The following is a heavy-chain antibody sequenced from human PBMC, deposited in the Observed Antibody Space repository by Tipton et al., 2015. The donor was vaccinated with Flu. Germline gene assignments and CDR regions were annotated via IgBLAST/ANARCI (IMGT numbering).Heavy chain of an antibody. CDR2: IFHSGTT. V-gene: IGHV4-39*07. D-gene: IGHD2-15*01. CDR1: GGSVSSSDFY. J-gene: IGHJ4*02. CDR3: TRQVEAATRSSS. Sequence: TLSLTFTVSGGSVSSSDFYWGWVRQPPGKGPEWIGSIFHSGTTHYDLSLQSRVTISLDTSKNQFFLKMKSVTVADTAVYYCTRQVEAATRSSSWGQGTLVTVSS.